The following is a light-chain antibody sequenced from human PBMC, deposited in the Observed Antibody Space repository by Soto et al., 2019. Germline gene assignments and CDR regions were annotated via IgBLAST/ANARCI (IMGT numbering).Light chain of an antibody. CDR3: QQYNSWPPNA. CDR2: GAS. CDR1: QSVSSN. V-gene: IGKV3-15*01. Sequence: EIVMTQSPATLSVSPGERATLSCRASQSVSSNLAWYQQKPGQAPRLLIYGASTRATGIPARFSGSGSGTEFTLTISSLQSEDFAAYYCQQYNSWPPNAFGQGTKLEIK. J-gene: IGKJ2*01.